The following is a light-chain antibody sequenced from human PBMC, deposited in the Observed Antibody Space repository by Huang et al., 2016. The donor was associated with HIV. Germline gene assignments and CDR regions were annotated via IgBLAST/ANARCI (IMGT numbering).Light chain of an antibody. CDR2: GAF. CDR3: QQYNNWPAT. J-gene: IGKJ1*01. V-gene: IGKV3-15*01. CDR1: QSGSNN. Sequence: EVVMSQSPATLSVSPGESATLSCWASQSGSNNLAWYQQKVGQAPSLPNHGAFTRASGIPARFSGSGSEKEFTLTISSLQSEDVAVYYCQQYNNWPATFGQGTKVEFK.